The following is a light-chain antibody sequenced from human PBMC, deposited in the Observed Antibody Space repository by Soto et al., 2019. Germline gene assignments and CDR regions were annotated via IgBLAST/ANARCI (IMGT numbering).Light chain of an antibody. Sequence: EIVLTQSPGTLSLSPGERATLSCWASHIVSSSFLAWYQQKPGQAPRLLIYGASSRATGIPDRFSGSGSGTDFTFTINRLEPEDVAVYYCQQYGSSPATFGQGTKVEIK. V-gene: IGKV3-20*01. J-gene: IGKJ1*01. CDR2: GAS. CDR1: HIVSSSF. CDR3: QQYGSSPAT.